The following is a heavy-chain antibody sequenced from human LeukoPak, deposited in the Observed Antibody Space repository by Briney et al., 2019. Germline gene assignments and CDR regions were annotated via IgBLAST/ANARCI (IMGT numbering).Heavy chain of an antibody. CDR3: AKAGVDSYGPYYFDY. J-gene: IGHJ4*02. CDR1: GFPLRNFA. D-gene: IGHD5-18*01. Sequence: GGSLRLSCAASGFPLRNFAMSWVRQAPGKGLEWVSAISGSGGSTYYADSVKGRFTISRDNSKNTLYLQMNSLRAEDTAVYYCAKAGVDSYGPYYFDYWGQGTLVTVSS. V-gene: IGHV3-23*01. CDR2: ISGSGGST.